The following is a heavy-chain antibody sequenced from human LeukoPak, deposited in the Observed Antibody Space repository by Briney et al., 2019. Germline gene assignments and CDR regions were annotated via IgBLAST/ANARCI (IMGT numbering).Heavy chain of an antibody. CDR1: GFTFSNYW. CDR3: AKDLHYGSADY. CDR2: INPDGSTT. V-gene: IGHV3-74*01. Sequence: GGSLRLSCAASGFTFSNYWMHWVRQDPGKGLVWVSFINPDGSTTNHAASVKGRFTISRDNAKNALYLQMNSLRAEDTAVYYCAKDLHYGSADYWGQGTLVTVSS. J-gene: IGHJ4*02. D-gene: IGHD3-10*01.